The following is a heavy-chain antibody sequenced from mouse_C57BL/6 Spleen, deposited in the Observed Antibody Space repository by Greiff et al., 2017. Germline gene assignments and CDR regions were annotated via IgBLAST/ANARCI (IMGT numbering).Heavy chain of an antibody. J-gene: IGHJ3*01. D-gene: IGHD1-1*01. CDR3: ARSGDYYGSSYGGTWFAY. CDR1: RYAFTNYL. Sequence: QVQLQQSGAELVRPGTSVKVSCKASRYAFTNYLIEWVKQRPGQGLEWIGVINPGSGGTNYNEKFKGKATLTADKSSSTAYMQLSSLTSEDSAVYFCARSGDYYGSSYGGTWFAYWGQGTLVTVSA. V-gene: IGHV1-54*01. CDR2: INPGSGGT.